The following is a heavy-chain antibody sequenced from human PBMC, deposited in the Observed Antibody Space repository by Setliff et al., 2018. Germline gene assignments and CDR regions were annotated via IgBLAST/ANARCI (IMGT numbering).Heavy chain of an antibody. Sequence: GASVKVSCKASGYTFTSYAMHWVRQAPGQRLEWMGWINAGNGNTKYSQRFQGRVTITRDTSASTAYMELSSLRSEDTAVYYCARDGFEIVVVPAAIYYYYMDVWGKGTTVTVSS. CDR2: INAGNGNT. J-gene: IGHJ6*03. D-gene: IGHD2-2*01. V-gene: IGHV1-3*01. CDR3: ARDGFEIVVVPAAIYYYYMDV. CDR1: GYTFTSYA.